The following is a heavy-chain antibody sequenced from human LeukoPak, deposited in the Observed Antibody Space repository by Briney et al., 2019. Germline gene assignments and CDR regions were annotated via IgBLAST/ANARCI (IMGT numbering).Heavy chain of an antibody. CDR3: ARDSILGTTVTTYSDY. CDR1: GYTFTSYG. J-gene: IGHJ4*02. Sequence: ASVKVSCKASGYTFTSYGISWVQQAPGQGLEWMGWISAYNGNTNYAQKLQGRVTMTTDTSTSTAYMELRSLRSDDTAVYYCARDSILGTTVTTYSDYWGQGTLVTVSS. CDR2: ISAYNGNT. V-gene: IGHV1-18*01. D-gene: IGHD4-17*01.